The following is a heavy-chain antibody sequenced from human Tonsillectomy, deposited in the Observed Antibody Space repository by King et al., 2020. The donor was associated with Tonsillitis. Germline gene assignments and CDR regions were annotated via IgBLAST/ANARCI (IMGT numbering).Heavy chain of an antibody. D-gene: IGHD4-17*01. CDR3: ARDLYGDYWLIAY. J-gene: IGHJ4*02. CDR2: INHSGST. V-gene: IGHV4-38-2*02. CDR1: DYSISNGYY. Sequence: VQLQESGPGLVKPSETLSLTCTVSDYSISNGYYWGWIRQPPGKGLEWIGSINHSGSTHYNPSLKSRVTISVDTSKNQFSLKLNSVTATDTAVYYCARDLYGDYWLIAYWGQGTLVTVSS.